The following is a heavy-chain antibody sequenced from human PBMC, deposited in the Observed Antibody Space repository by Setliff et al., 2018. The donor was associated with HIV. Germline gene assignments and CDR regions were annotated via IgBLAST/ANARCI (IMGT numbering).Heavy chain of an antibody. CDR1: GYTFTTYG. D-gene: IGHD6-19*01. J-gene: IGHJ6*02. CDR3: ARLGSGWSDSYYYAMDI. Sequence: ASVKVSCKASGYTFTTYGISWVRQAPGHGLEWMGWISPNFGHTKYAQKFLDRVTMTIDTATSRAYMGLRSLRSDDTAVYFCARLGSGWSDSYYYAMDIWGQGTTVTVSS. CDR2: ISPNFGHT. V-gene: IGHV1-18*04.